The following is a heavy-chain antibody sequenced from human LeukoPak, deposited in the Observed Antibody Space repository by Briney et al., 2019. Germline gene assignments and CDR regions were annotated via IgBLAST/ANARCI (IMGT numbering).Heavy chain of an antibody. J-gene: IGHJ4*02. CDR2: IIPIFGTA. V-gene: IGHV1-69*05. CDR3: AGGGYDSSGYYFDY. Sequence: SVKVSCKASGGTFSSYAISWVRQAPGQGLEWMGGIIPIFGTANYAQKFQGRVTITTNESTSTAYMELSSLRSEDTAVYYCAGGGYDSSGYYFDYWGQGTLVTVSS. CDR1: GGTFSSYA. D-gene: IGHD3-22*01.